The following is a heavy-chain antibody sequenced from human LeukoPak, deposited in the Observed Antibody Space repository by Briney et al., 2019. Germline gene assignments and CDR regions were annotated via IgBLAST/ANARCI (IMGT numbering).Heavy chain of an antibody. V-gene: IGHV1-3*03. CDR3: ARSGGSRGTVTPPGDF. D-gene: IGHD4-17*01. J-gene: IGHJ4*02. CDR2: INADAGNT. Sequence: ASVKVSCKASGYTFTTYIMHWVSQAPGQRLEWMGWINADAGNTKCSQEFQGRLTITRDTSASTVYMDLSSLKSEDMAVYYCARSGGSRGTVTPPGDFWGQGTLVTVSS. CDR1: GYTFTTYI.